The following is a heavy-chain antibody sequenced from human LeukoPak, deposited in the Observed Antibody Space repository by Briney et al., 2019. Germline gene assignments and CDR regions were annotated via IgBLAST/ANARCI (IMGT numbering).Heavy chain of an antibody. CDR1: GFVFSNYA. J-gene: IGHJ4*02. CDR3: AKVPNYYGSGSYPFDY. Sequence: GGSLRLSCAASGFVFSNYAMNWVRQAPGKGLEWVSVIRGSGDSTYYADSVKGRFTISRDNSKNTLYLQMKSLRVEDTAVYYCAKVPNYYGSGSYPFDYWGQGTLVTVSS. CDR2: IRGSGDST. V-gene: IGHV3-23*01. D-gene: IGHD3-10*01.